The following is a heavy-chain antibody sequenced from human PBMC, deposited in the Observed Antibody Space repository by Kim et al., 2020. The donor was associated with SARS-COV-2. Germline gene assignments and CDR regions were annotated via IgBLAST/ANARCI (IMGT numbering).Heavy chain of an antibody. V-gene: IGHV2-5*01. CDR3: ARGNLYYYYGMDV. D-gene: IGHD3-10*01. J-gene: IGHJ6*02. Sequence: YSPTLKSRLTITKDPSKNQVVLTMTNMDPVDTATYYCARGNLYYYYGMDVWGQGTTVTVSS.